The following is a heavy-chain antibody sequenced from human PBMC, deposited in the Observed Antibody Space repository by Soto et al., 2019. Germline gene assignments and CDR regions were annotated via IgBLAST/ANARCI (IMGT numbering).Heavy chain of an antibody. CDR3: AREENCSDGICYSEYFQR. Sequence: ASVKVYCKASGYIFTAYSMHWVRQAPGQVLEWMGVVNPSGGSTNYAQKFQGRITMTRDTSTSTVYMDLSSLTSEDTAVYYCAREENCSDGICYSEYFQRWGQGTLVTVSS. V-gene: IGHV1-46*01. J-gene: IGHJ1*01. CDR1: GYIFTAYS. CDR2: VNPSGGST. D-gene: IGHD2-15*01.